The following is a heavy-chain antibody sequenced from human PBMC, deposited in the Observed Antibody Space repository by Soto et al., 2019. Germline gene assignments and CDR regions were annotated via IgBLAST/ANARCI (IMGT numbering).Heavy chain of an antibody. CDR3: AGVTTVTTEHAFDI. D-gene: IGHD4-17*01. CDR2: ISAYNGNT. J-gene: IGHJ3*02. Sequence: QVQLVQSGAEVKKPGASVKVSCKASGYTLTSYGISWVRQAPGQGLEWMGWISAYNGNTNYAQKLQGRVTMTTDTSTSTAYMELRSLRSDDTAVYYWAGVTTVTTEHAFDIWGQGTMVTVSS. CDR1: GYTLTSYG. V-gene: IGHV1-18*01.